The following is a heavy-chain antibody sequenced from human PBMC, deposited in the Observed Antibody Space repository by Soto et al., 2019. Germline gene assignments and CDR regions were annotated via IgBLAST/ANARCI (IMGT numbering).Heavy chain of an antibody. Sequence: QVQLVESGGGVVQPGRSLRLSCAASGFTFSSYAMRWVRQAPGKGLEWVAVISYDGSNKYYADSVKGRFTISRDNSKNTLYLQMNSLRAEDTAVYYCASYRIAVAGPFDYWGQGTLVTVSS. J-gene: IGHJ4*02. CDR1: GFTFSSYA. D-gene: IGHD6-19*01. CDR2: ISYDGSNK. V-gene: IGHV3-30-3*01. CDR3: ASYRIAVAGPFDY.